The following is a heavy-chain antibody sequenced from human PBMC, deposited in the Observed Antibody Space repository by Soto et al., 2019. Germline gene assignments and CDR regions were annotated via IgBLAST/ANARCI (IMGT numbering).Heavy chain of an antibody. J-gene: IGHJ6*03. D-gene: IGHD3-10*01. V-gene: IGHV3-21*01. CDR2: ISSSSSYI. CDR1: GFTFSSYS. Sequence: PGGSLRLSCAASGFTFSSYSMNWVRQAPGKGLEWVSSISSSSSYIYYADSVKGRFTISRDNAKNSLYLQMNSLRAEDTAVYYCEIEGALWFGEWTNYMGVWGTGTTVTLSS. CDR3: EIEGALWFGEWTNYMGV.